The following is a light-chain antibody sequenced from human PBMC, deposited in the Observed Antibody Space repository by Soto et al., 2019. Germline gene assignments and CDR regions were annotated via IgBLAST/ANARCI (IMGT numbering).Light chain of an antibody. V-gene: IGKV3-11*01. CDR3: QQRSNWPPIFT. J-gene: IGKJ3*01. Sequence: TQSPSTLSASVGDTVTISCRASQAISVSLAWYRQKPGKAPNLLIYDASNRATGIPARFSGSGSGTDFTLTISSLEPEDFAVYYCQQRSNWPPIFTFGPGTKVDIK. CDR1: QAISVS. CDR2: DAS.